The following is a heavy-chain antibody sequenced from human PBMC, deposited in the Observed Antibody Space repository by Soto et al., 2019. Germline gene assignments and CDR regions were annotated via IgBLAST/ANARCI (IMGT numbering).Heavy chain of an antibody. V-gene: IGHV3-23*01. Sequence: PGGSLRLSCAASGFTFSSYAMSWVRQAPGKGLEWVSAISGSGGSTYYADSVKGRFTISRDNSKNTLYLQMNSLRAEDTAVYYCAKDRSYNYYGSGSSHEEDYWGQGTLVTVSS. J-gene: IGHJ4*02. CDR3: AKDRSYNYYGSGSSHEEDY. CDR1: GFTFSSYA. D-gene: IGHD3-10*01. CDR2: ISGSGGST.